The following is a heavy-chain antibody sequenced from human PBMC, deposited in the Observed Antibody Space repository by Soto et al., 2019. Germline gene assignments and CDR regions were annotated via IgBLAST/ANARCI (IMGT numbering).Heavy chain of an antibody. CDR1: GYTFIRYG. CDR3: ARGGYYDNSWGKLCLNGLDG. J-gene: IGHJ6*02. D-gene: IGHD3-16*01. CDR2: ISPYNDYT. Sequence: QVQLAQSANEVKKPGASVRVSCKAAGYTFIRYGIAWVRQAPGQGLEWMGWISPYNDYTVYAQKFQGRVSMTADTSTRRIYMNLGSLKSDDTVVYYCARGGYYDNSWGKLCLNGLDGWGHGTSVSVSS. V-gene: IGHV1-18*01.